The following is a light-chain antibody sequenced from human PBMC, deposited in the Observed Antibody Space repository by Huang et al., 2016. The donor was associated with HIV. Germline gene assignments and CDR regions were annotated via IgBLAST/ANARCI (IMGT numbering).Light chain of an antibody. Sequence: DIVMTQSPESLAVSLGERATINCKSSQSVLYSSTNKNYLTWYQQKPGQLPKLLIYWASTRDSGVPDRFSGSGSGTDFTLTISSLQAEDVAVYYCQQFYTTPLTFGQGTKLEIK. CDR1: QSVLYSSTNKNY. V-gene: IGKV4-1*01. J-gene: IGKJ2*01. CDR2: WAS. CDR3: QQFYTTPLT.